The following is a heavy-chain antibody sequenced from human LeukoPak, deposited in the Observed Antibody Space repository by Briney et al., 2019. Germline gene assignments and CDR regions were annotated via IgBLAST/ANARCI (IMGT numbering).Heavy chain of an antibody. V-gene: IGHV1-18*01. Sequence: ASVKVSCKASGYTFTSYGISWVRQAPGQGLEWMGWISAYNGNTKYAQKLQGRVTMTTDTSTSTAYMELRSLRSDDTAVYYCARDLTIFGPYGMDVWGQGTTVTVSS. D-gene: IGHD3-3*01. CDR1: GYTFTSYG. J-gene: IGHJ6*02. CDR2: ISAYNGNT. CDR3: ARDLTIFGPYGMDV.